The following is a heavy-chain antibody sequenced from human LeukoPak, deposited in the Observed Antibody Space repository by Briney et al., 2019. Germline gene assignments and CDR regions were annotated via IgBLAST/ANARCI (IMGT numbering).Heavy chain of an antibody. Sequence: GASVKVSCKAYGYTFTGYYMHWVRQAPGQGLEGMGWINPNSGGTNYAQKFQGRVTMTRDTSISTAYLELNSLRSDDTAMYYCARRLWCGTCCSATGGLDVWGQGTTVTVSS. CDR1: GYTFTGYY. CDR3: ARRLWCGTCCSATGGLDV. D-gene: IGHD2-2*01. CDR2: INPNSGGT. J-gene: IGHJ6*02. V-gene: IGHV1-2*02.